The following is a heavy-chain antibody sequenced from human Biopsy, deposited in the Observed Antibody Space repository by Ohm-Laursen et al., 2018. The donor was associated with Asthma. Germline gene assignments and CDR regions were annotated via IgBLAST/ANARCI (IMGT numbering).Heavy chain of an antibody. CDR2: ISSGSGST. J-gene: IGHJ5*02. V-gene: IGHV3-23*01. CDR3: AKVGHGNGDYVGWFDP. D-gene: IGHD4-17*01. CDR1: GFTVSNSA. Sequence: SLRLSCAASGFTVSNSAMNWVRQAPGQGLEWVSVISSGSGSTYYADSVKGRITISRDTSMNTLYLQMNSLRAEDTAVYYCAKVGHGNGDYVGWFDPWGQGTLVTVSS.